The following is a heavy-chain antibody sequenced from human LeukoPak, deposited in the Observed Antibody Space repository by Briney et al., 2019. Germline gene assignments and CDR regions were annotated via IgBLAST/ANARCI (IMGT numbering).Heavy chain of an antibody. CDR2: ISISGITI. CDR1: GFTFSDYY. Sequence: GGSLRLSCAASGFTFSDYYMSWIRQAPGKGLEWVSYISISGITIYYADSVKGRFTISRDNAKNSLYLQMNSLRAEDTAVYYCARAPYSSSWYAYYYYYMDVWGKGTTVTVSS. D-gene: IGHD6-13*01. J-gene: IGHJ6*03. V-gene: IGHV3-11*01. CDR3: ARAPYSSSWYAYYYYYMDV.